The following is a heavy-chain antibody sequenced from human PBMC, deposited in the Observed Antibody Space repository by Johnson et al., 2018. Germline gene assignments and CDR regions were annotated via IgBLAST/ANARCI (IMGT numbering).Heavy chain of an antibody. CDR2: ISYAGSNK. Sequence: VQLVESEGGVVQPGRSLRLSCAASGFTFSNYGMHWVRQAPGKGLEWVAVISYAGSNKYYADSVKGRFTISRDNSKNTRSLQGNSLRAEDTAVNWGPYYYDSIGYWHHDALDIVGQETMVTVSS. J-gene: IGHJ3*02. D-gene: IGHD3-22*01. CDR1: GFTFSNYG. V-gene: IGHV3-30*03. CDR3: PYYYDSIGYWHHDALDI.